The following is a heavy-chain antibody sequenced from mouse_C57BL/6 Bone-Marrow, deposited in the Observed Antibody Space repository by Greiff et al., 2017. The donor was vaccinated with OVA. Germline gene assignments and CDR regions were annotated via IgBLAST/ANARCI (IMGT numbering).Heavy chain of an antibody. CDR2: INPSSGYT. CDR3: AECYGSSLRLDY. CDR1: GYTFTSYW. D-gene: IGHD1-1*01. Sequence: VQLQQSGAELVKPGASVKLSCKASGYTFTSYWMHWVKQRPGQGLEWIGYINPSSGYTKYNEKFKDKATLTADKSSSTAYMQRSSLTYEDSAVYYCAECYGSSLRLDYWGQGTTLTVSS. V-gene: IGHV1-7*01. J-gene: IGHJ2*01.